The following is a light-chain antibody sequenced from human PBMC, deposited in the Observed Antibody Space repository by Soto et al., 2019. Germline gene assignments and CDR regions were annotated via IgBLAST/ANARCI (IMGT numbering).Light chain of an antibody. Sequence: EVVLTQSHGSLSLSPGERDTLSCRASRTVDGNYLAWYHQKPGQPPKLLIHSASTRAPGIPDRFSASGSGTDCTLTISRLEPEYAAVYDCQQYSASPRTFGQGTKVEIK. V-gene: IGKV3-20*01. CDR1: RTVDGNY. CDR2: SAS. J-gene: IGKJ1*01. CDR3: QQYSASPRT.